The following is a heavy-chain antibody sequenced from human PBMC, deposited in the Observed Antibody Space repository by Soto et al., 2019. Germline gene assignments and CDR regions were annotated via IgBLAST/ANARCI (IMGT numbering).Heavy chain of an antibody. D-gene: IGHD4-17*01. CDR3: EHRPYGDYPIDY. CDR2: IYWDDDK. CDR1: GFSLNTSGVG. Sequence: QITLKESGPTLVKPTQTLTLTCTFSGFSLNTSGVGVGWIRQPPGKALEWLALIYWDDDKRYSPSLKSRLTITQDSSKNQVVLTMTNMDPVDTGTYYCEHRPYGDYPIDYWGQGTLVTVSS. V-gene: IGHV2-5*02. J-gene: IGHJ4*02.